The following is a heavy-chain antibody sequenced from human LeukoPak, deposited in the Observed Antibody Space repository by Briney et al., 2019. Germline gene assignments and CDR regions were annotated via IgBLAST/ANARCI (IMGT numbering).Heavy chain of an antibody. CDR1: GGSIRSYY. D-gene: IGHD3-3*01. J-gene: IGHJ4*02. CDR3: ARSYDTNFDY. CDR2: IYLSGST. Sequence: SETLSLTCTVSGGSIRSYYWSWIRQPPGKGLEWIGYIYLSGSTSYNPSLKSRVTISVDRSRNQFSLKLSSVAAADTAVYYCARSYDTNFDYWGQGTLVTVSS. V-gene: IGHV4-59*01.